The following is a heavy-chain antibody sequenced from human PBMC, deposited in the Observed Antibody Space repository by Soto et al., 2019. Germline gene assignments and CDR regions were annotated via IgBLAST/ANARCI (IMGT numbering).Heavy chain of an antibody. D-gene: IGHD1-26*01. CDR2: IKSKTDGGTT. Sequence: GGSLRLSCAASGFTFSNAWMNWVRQAPGKGLEWVGCIKSKTDGGTTDYVAPVKGRFTISRDDSKNTLYLQMNSLKTEDTAVYYCTTDHPRGGSYRYYYYYYGMDVWGQGTTVTVSS. CDR3: TTDHPRGGSYRYYYYYYGMDV. V-gene: IGHV3-15*07. J-gene: IGHJ6*02. CDR1: GFTFSNAW.